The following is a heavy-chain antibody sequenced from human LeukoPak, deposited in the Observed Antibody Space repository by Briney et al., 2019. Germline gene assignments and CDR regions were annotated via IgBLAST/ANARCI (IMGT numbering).Heavy chain of an antibody. CDR2: IYYSGST. V-gene: IGHV4-59*08. D-gene: IGHD3-22*01. CDR3: ARSEDDSSGYYY. J-gene: IGHJ4*02. Sequence: SETLSLTCTVSGGSISSYYWSWIRQPPGKGLEWMGYIYYSGSTNYNPSPKSRVTISVDTSKNQFSLKLSSVTAADTAVYYCARSEDDSSGYYYWGQGTLVTVSS. CDR1: GGSISSYY.